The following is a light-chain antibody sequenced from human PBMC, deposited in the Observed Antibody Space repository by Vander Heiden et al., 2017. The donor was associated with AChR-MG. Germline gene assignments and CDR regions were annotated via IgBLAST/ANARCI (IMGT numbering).Light chain of an antibody. CDR1: QSVSSSY. CDR3: QQYGSSLVT. J-gene: IGKJ4*01. Sequence: ELVLTQSPGPLSLSPGERATLSCRASQSVSSSYLAGYQQKPGQAPRLLIYGASSRHTGIPDRFSGSESGTDFTLTISRLEPEDFAVYYCQQYGSSLVTFGGGTKVEIK. V-gene: IGKV3-20*01. CDR2: GAS.